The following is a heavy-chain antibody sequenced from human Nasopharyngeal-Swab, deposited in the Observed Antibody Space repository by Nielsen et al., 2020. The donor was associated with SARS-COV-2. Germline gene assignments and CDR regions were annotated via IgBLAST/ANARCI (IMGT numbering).Heavy chain of an antibody. CDR1: GGSFSGYY. CDR3: ARGRRGVWVDY. J-gene: IGHJ4*02. Sequence: SETLSLTYAVYGGSFSGYYWSWIRQPPGKGLEWIGEINHSGSTNYNPSLKSRVTISVDTSKNQFSLKLSSVTAADTAVYYCARGRRGVWVDYWGQGTLVTVSS. D-gene: IGHD1-14*01. CDR2: INHSGST. V-gene: IGHV4-34*01.